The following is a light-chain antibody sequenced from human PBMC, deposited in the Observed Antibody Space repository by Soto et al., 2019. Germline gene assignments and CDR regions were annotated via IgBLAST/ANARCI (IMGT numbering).Light chain of an antibody. Sequence: DIQMTQSPSSLSASVGDRVTITCRASQGISNYLAWYQQQPGKVPKLLIYVASTLQSGVPSRFSGSGSGTDSTLTISSLQLEYVATISCQKYNRAPWTFGQGTKVEIK. J-gene: IGKJ1*01. V-gene: IGKV1-27*01. CDR1: QGISNY. CDR2: VAS. CDR3: QKYNRAPWT.